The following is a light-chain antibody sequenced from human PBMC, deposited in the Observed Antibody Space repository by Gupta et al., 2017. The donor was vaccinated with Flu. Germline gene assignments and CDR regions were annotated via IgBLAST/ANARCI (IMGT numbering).Light chain of an antibody. CDR3: QQDGSSPLT. CDR2: SAS. V-gene: IGKV3-20*01. J-gene: IGKJ4*01. Sequence: GTLSLSPGERATLSCRASQSVSSSYLAWYQQKPGQAPRLLIYSASSRATGIPDRFSGSGSGTDFTLTISRLEPEDFAVYYCQQDGSSPLTFGGGTKVEIK. CDR1: QSVSSSY.